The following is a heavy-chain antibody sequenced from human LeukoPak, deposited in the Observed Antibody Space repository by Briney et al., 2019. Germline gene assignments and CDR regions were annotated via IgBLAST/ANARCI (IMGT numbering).Heavy chain of an antibody. V-gene: IGHV3-48*03. CDR2: ISGSGSYI. CDR3: ARFNRDGE. CDR1: RFTFSSYE. D-gene: IGHD3-10*01. J-gene: IGHJ4*02. Sequence: GGSLRLSCAASRFTFSSYEMNWVRQAPGKGLEWVSYISGSGSYIYDADSVKGRFTISRDNAKNSPYLQMNSLRVEDTALYYCARFNRDGEWGQGTLVTVSS.